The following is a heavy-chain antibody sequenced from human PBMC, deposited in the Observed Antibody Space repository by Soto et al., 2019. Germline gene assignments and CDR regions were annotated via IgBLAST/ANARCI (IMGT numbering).Heavy chain of an antibody. CDR3: ARCYCSVGSCFTCWHFDL. V-gene: IGHV1-18*01. CDR2: ISIEKGDT. J-gene: IGHJ2*01. Sequence: QVQVVQSGAEVKKPGASVKVACKASGYSFDTFGMSWVRQAPGQGLEWMGWISIEKGDTNSAQKFEYRVTMNTDTSTITDYMELRSLTSDDTAVYYCARCYCSVGSCFTCWHFDLWGRGTLVTVSS. CDR1: GYSFDTFG. D-gene: IGHD2-15*01.